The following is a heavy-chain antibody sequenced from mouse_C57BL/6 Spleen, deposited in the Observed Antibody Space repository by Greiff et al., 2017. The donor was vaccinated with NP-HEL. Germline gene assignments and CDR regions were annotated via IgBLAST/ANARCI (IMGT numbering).Heavy chain of an antibody. D-gene: IGHD3-2*02. CDR1: GYTFTDYE. CDR3: TRGSAQATFAY. J-gene: IGHJ3*01. V-gene: IGHV1-15*01. CDR2: IDPETGGT. Sequence: QVQLQQSGAELVRPGASVTLSCKASGYTFTDYEMHWVKQTPVHGLEWIGAIDPETGGTAYNQKFKGKAILTADKSSSTAYMELRSLTSEDSAVYYCTRGSAQATFAYWGQRTLVTVSA.